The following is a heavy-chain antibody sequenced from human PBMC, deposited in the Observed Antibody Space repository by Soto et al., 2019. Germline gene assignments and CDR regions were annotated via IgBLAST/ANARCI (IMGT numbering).Heavy chain of an antibody. CDR1: GFSFGDYI. J-gene: IGHJ3*02. Sequence: AQLVESGGSLVKPGGSLRLSCAASGFSFGDYIMNWVRQAPGRGLEWVASISHSGSYIFYAYSVKGRFTISRDNSRDSLYLQMNSLRVDDTAIYYCASPRDYCVTTSNCFIAFDIWGQGTRVTVSS. V-gene: IGHV3-21*01. CDR3: ASPRDYCVTTSNCFIAFDI. CDR2: ISHSGSYI. D-gene: IGHD4-17*01.